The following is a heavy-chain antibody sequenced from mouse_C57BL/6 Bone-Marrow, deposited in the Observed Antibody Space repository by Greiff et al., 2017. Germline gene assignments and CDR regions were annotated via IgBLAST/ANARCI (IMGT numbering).Heavy chain of an antibody. CDR1: GYTFTDYY. V-gene: IGHV1-26*01. CDR3: ARSRMPVAY. CDR2: INPNNGGT. J-gene: IGHJ3*01. Sequence: EVQLQQSGPELVKPGASVKISCKASGYTFTDYYMNWVKQSPGKSLEWIGDINPNNGGTSYNQKYKGKATLTVAKSSSTAYMELRSLTSEDSAVYYCARSRMPVAYWGQGTLVTVSA.